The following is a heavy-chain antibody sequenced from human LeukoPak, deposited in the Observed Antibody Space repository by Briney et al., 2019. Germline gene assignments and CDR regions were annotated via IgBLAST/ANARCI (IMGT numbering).Heavy chain of an antibody. CDR3: ARDGVEPAAILYAFDI. D-gene: IGHD2-2*02. Sequence: PGGSLRLSCAASGFTFSSYGMHWVRQAPGKGLEWVAFIRYDGSNKYYADSVKGRFTISRDNSKNTLYPQMNSLRAEDTAVYYCARDGVEPAAILYAFDIWGQGTMVTVSS. CDR1: GFTFSSYG. V-gene: IGHV3-30*02. J-gene: IGHJ3*02. CDR2: IRYDGSNK.